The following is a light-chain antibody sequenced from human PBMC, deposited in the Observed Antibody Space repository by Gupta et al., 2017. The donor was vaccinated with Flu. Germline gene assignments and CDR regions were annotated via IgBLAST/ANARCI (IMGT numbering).Light chain of an antibody. V-gene: IGKV6D-21*02. CDR2: YAS. J-gene: IGKJ4*01. Sequence: EIVLTQSPDFQSVTRKARVTITCRASKSIGSALHWFQQKPDQSPKLLIKYASQSNSGVPSRFSGSGSGTDFTLTINSLEAEDAAAYYCHQSSSFPLTFGGGIRVEIK. CDR3: HQSSSFPLT. CDR1: KSIGSA.